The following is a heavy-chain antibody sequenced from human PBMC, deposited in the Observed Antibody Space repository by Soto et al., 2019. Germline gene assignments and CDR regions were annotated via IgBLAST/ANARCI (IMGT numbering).Heavy chain of an antibody. CDR1: GFTFSSYS. D-gene: IGHD3-10*01. V-gene: IGHV3-21*01. CDR3: ARGGRITMVRGVIDY. J-gene: IGHJ4*02. Sequence: GGSLRLSCAASGFTFSSYSMNWVRQAPGKGLEWVSSISSSSSYIYYADSVKGRFTISRDNAKNSLYLQMNSLRAEDTAVYYCARGGRITMVRGVIDYWGQGTLVTVSS. CDR2: ISSSSSYI.